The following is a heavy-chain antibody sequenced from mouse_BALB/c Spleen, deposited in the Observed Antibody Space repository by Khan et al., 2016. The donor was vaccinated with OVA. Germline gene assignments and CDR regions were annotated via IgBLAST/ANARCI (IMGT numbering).Heavy chain of an antibody. CDR2: IDPANGNT. J-gene: IGHJ1*01. CDR1: GFNIKDTY. Sequence: EVELVEFGAELVKPGASVKLSCTASGFNIKDTYMHWVKQRPEQGLEWIGRIDPANGNTKYDPKFQGKATITADTSSNTAYLQLSSLTSEDTAVYYCARRDNYWYFDVWGAGTTVTVSS. CDR3: ARRDNYWYFDV. V-gene: IGHV14-3*02.